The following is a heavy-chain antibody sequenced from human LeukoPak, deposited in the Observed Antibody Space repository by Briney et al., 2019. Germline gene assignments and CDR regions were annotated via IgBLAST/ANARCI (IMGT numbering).Heavy chain of an antibody. V-gene: IGHV3-21*01. CDR2: ISSSSYI. CDR1: GFTFSSYS. D-gene: IGHD6-19*01. Sequence: GGSLRLSCAASGFTFSSYSMNWVRQAPGKGLEWVSSISSSSYIYYADSVKGRFTISRDNAKNSLYLQMNSLRAEDTAVYYCARVRIAVAGGFDYWGQGTLVTVSS. J-gene: IGHJ4*02. CDR3: ARVRIAVAGGFDY.